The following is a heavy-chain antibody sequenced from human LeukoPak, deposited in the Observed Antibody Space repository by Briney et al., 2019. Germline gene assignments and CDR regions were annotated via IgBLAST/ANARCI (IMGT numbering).Heavy chain of an antibody. J-gene: IGHJ4*02. D-gene: IGHD2-2*01. Sequence: SVKVSCKVSGFTFTSSAAQWVRQARGQRLEWIGWIVLGSGNTNYAQKFQERLTITRDMSTTTAYMELSSLTSEDTAVYFCAVHQGRPAGDAFEYWGQGTLVTVSS. CDR1: GFTFTSSA. V-gene: IGHV1-58*01. CDR3: AVHQGRPAGDAFEY. CDR2: IVLGSGNT.